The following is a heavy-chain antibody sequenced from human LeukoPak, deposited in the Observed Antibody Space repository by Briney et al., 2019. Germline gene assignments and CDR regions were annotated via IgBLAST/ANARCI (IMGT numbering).Heavy chain of an antibody. CDR3: AKDIQLST. CDR2: IGASGEST. CDR1: GFTFSVAA. J-gene: IGHJ3*01. V-gene: IGHV3-23*01. Sequence: GGSLRLSCAASGFTFSVAAMTWVRQAPGKGLEWVSLIGASGESTYYADSVKGRFTISRDNSKNTLSLQMNSLRVKDTAMYFCAKDIQLSTWGLGTMVTVSS. D-gene: IGHD5-24*01.